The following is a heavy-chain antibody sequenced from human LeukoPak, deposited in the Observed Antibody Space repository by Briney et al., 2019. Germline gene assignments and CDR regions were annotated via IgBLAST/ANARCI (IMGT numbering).Heavy chain of an antibody. Sequence: GGSLRLSCVASDFTFNNYAMNWVRQAPVRGLEWVAAVRSDGGMTYHADSVRGRFTVSRDNSRNTLYLQMNSLRVEDTAVYHCAKGLSASGRFNAFDIWGQGTMVTVSS. J-gene: IGHJ3*02. CDR1: DFTFNNYA. CDR3: AKGLSASGRFNAFDI. V-gene: IGHV3-23*01. CDR2: VRSDGGMT. D-gene: IGHD3-3*01.